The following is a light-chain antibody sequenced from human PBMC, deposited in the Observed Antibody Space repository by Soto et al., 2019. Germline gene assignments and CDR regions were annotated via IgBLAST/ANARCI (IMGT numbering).Light chain of an antibody. CDR2: DTS. Sequence: EIVLTQSPATLSLSPGERATLSCRTSQTIRGLLNWYQQRPGQAPRLLIYDTSNRATDIPARFSGSGSGTDFILTISSLDPEDFAAYYCQKYNSAPLTFGGGTKVEIK. CDR1: QTIRGL. CDR3: QKYNSAPLT. J-gene: IGKJ4*01. V-gene: IGKV3-11*01.